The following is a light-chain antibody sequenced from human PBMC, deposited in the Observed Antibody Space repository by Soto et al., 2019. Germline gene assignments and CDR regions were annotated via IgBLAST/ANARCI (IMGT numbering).Light chain of an antibody. CDR3: QQYGSSPPIT. CDR1: QSVSSSY. J-gene: IGKJ1*01. Sequence: VLTQSPGTLSLSPGDSATLSCRDSQSVSSSYLAWYQQKPGQAPRLLIYGASSRATGIPDRFSGSGSGTDFTLTISRLEPEDFAVYYCQQYGSSPPITFGQGTKVDIK. V-gene: IGKV3-20*01. CDR2: GAS.